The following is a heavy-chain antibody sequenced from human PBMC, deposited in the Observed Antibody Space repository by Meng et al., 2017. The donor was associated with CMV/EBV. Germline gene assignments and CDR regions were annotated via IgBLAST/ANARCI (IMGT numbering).Heavy chain of an antibody. Sequence: SETLSLTCAVYGGSFSGYYWSWFRQPPGKGLEWIGEINHSGSTNYNPSLKSRVTISVDTSKNQFSLKLSSVTAADTAVYYCASLLGYCSSTSCPHYYYYGMDVWGQGTTVTVSS. CDR1: GGSFSGYY. CDR2: INHSGST. V-gene: IGHV4-34*01. CDR3: ASLLGYCSSTSCPHYYYYGMDV. J-gene: IGHJ6*02. D-gene: IGHD2-2*03.